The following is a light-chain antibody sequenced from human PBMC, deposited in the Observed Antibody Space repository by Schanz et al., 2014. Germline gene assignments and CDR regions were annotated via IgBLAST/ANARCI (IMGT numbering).Light chain of an antibody. CDR3: QQYDSHSTSTWT. V-gene: IGKV1-5*03. J-gene: IGKJ1*01. Sequence: DIQMTQSPSTLPASVGDRVTITCRASQSITSWLAWYQQKPGKAPKLLIYQASNLESGVPSRFSGSGSGTEFTLTISSLQPDDFATYYCQQYDSHSTSTWTFGQGTKVDIK. CDR2: QAS. CDR1: QSITSW.